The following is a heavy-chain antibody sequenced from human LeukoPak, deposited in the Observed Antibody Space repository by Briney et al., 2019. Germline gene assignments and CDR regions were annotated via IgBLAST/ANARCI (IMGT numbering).Heavy chain of an antibody. J-gene: IGHJ4*02. CDR3: AKDLYCSGGSCFEPFDY. D-gene: IGHD2-15*01. CDR2: ISGSGGST. Sequence: PGGSLRLSCAASGFTFSSYGMSWVRQAPGKGLEWVSAISGSGGSTYYADSVKGRFTISRDNSKNTLYLQMNSLRAEDTAVYYCAKDLYCSGGSCFEPFDYWGQGTLVTVSS. CDR1: GFTFSSYG. V-gene: IGHV3-23*01.